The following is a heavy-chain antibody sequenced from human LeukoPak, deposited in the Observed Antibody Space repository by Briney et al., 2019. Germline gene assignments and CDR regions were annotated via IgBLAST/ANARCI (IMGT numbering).Heavy chain of an antibody. CDR1: GFISYD. CDR3: ASEQWLKRAGVYYYYGMAV. V-gene: IGHV1-8*01. D-gene: IGHD6-19*01. J-gene: IGHJ6*02. Sequence: ASVKVSCKASGFISYDINWVRQATGQGLEWMGWVNTNSGNTGYAQKCQGRVTMTRNTSISTAYMELNSLRSEDTAMYYCASEQWLKRAGVYYYYGMAVWGQGTTVTVSS. CDR2: VNTNSGNT.